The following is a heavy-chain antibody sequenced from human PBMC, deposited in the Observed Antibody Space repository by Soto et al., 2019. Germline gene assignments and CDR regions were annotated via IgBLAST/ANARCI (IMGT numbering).Heavy chain of an antibody. CDR3: ARDSSITGTTPFDY. J-gene: IGHJ4*02. CDR1: GGSISTYY. V-gene: IGHV4-59*01. CDR2: IYYSGST. Sequence: SETLSLTCTVSGGSISTYYWSWIRQPPGKGLEWIGYIYYSGSTNYNPSLKSRVTISVDTSKNQFSLKLSSVSAADTAVYYCARDSSITGTTPFDYWGQGTLVTVS. D-gene: IGHD1-7*01.